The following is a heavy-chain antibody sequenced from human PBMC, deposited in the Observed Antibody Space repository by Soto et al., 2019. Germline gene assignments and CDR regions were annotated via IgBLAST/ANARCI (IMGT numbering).Heavy chain of an antibody. CDR3: ARAKGETTIFGVVKGMDV. CDR2: IYHSGST. J-gene: IGHJ6*02. Sequence: QVQLQESGPGLVKPSGTLSLTCAVSGGSISSSNWWSWVRQPPGKGLEWIGEIYHSGSTNYNPSLKRRVTISVDKSKNQFSLKLSSVTAADTAVYYCARAKGETTIFGVVKGMDVWGQGTTVTVSS. V-gene: IGHV4-4*02. D-gene: IGHD3-3*01. CDR1: GGSISSSNW.